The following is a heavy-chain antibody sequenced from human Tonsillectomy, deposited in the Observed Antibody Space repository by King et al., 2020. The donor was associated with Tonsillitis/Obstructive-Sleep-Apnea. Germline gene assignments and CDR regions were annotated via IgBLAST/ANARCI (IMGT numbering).Heavy chain of an antibody. D-gene: IGHD2-2*01. Sequence: QLVQSGAKVKQPGASVKVSCKASGHTFTNYYIHWVRQAPGQGLQWMGAINPSGGSAAYAQKFQVRITMTSDTSTSTVYMELSRLRSDDTAVYHCARGGGVVVPADFDCWGQGTLVTVSS. CDR1: GHTFTNYY. J-gene: IGHJ4*02. V-gene: IGHV1-46*01. CDR3: ARGGGVVVPADFDC. CDR2: INPSGGSA.